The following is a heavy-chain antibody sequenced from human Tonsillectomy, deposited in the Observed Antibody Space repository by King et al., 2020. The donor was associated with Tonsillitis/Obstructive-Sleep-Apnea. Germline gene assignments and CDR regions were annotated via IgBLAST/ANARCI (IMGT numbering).Heavy chain of an antibody. V-gene: IGHV3-7*04. Sequence: VQLVESGGGLVQPGGSLRLSCAASGFTLSKNWMSWVRQAPGKGLEWVATKKQDGSEIYYVESVKGRFTISRDNARNSLYLQMSSLRAEDTAVYYCARQGYSGYESFDSWGQGTLVTVSS. CDR3: ARQGYSGYESFDS. D-gene: IGHD5-12*01. CDR1: GFTLSKNW. J-gene: IGHJ4*02. CDR2: KKQDGSEI.